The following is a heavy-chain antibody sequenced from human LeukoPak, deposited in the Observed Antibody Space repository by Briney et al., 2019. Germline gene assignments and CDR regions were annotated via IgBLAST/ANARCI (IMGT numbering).Heavy chain of an antibody. CDR3: ARDRGSSGWYDAFDI. D-gene: IGHD6-19*01. CDR2: IWYDGSNK. V-gene: IGHV3-33*01. Sequence: PGGSLRLSCAASGFTFSSYGMHWVRQAPGKGLEWVAVIWYDGSNKYYADSMKGRFTISRDNSKNTLYLQMNSLRAEDTAVYYCARDRGSSGWYDAFDIWGQGTMVTVSS. CDR1: GFTFSSYG. J-gene: IGHJ3*02.